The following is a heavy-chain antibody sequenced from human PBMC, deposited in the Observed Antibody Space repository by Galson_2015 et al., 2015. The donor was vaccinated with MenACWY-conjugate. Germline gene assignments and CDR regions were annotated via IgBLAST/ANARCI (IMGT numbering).Heavy chain of an antibody. Sequence: SVKVSCKASGGTFSSYAISWVRQAPGQGLEWVGRIIPILGIANYAQKFQGRVTITADKSTSTAYMELSSLRSEDTAVYYCARESYIVVVPAAPGMDVWGQGTTVTVSS. V-gene: IGHV1-69*04. D-gene: IGHD2-2*01. J-gene: IGHJ6*02. CDR3: ARESYIVVVPAAPGMDV. CDR2: IIPILGIA. CDR1: GGTFSSYA.